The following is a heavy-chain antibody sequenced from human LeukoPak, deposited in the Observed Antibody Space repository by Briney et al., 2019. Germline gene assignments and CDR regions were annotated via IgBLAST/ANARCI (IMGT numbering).Heavy chain of an antibody. D-gene: IGHD6-13*01. V-gene: IGHV3-21*01. J-gene: IGHJ4*02. Sequence: GGSLRLSCAASGFTFSSYSMNWVRQAPGKGLEWVSSISSSSSYIYYADSVKGRFTISRDNAKNSLYLRMNSLRAEDTAVYYCARSPAAGTMDYWGQGTLVTVSS. CDR1: GFTFSSYS. CDR3: ARSPAAGTMDY. CDR2: ISSSSSYI.